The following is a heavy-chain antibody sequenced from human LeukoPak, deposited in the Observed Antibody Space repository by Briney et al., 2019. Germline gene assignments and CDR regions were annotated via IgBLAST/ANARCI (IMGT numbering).Heavy chain of an antibody. V-gene: IGHV3-11*04. CDR3: AREPRGTPGAFDI. CDR2: ISSSGSTI. Sequence: KSGGSLRLSCAASGFTFSDYYMSWIRQAPGKGLEWVSYISSSGSTIYYADSVKGRFTISRDNAKNLLYLQMNSLRAEDTAVYYCAREPRGTPGAFDIWGQGTMVSVSS. J-gene: IGHJ3*02. CDR1: GFTFSDYY. D-gene: IGHD1-7*01.